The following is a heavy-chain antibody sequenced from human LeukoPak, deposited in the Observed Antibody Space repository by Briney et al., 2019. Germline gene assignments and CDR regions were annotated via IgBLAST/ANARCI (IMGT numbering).Heavy chain of an antibody. D-gene: IGHD5-12*01. CDR2: IRYDGSNK. V-gene: IGHV3-30*02. J-gene: IGHJ4*02. CDR1: GFTFSSSA. CDR3: ARGLPGGGYYFDY. Sequence: GGSLRLSCAASGFTFSSSAMHWVSQAPGKGLEWVAFIRYDGSNKYYTDSVKGRFTISRDNSKNTLYLQMNSLRAEDTAVYYCARGLPGGGYYFDYWGQGTLVTVSS.